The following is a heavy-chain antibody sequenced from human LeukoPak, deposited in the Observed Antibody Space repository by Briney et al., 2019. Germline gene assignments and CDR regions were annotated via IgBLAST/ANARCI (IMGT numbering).Heavy chain of an antibody. J-gene: IGHJ5*02. Sequence: ASVRVSFTASGYTFTTYGMSWVGRAPGQGREGRGGISAYNGNTNYAQKLQGRVPMPTDTSTSTASMELRSLRSDDTAVYYCARDTVTTENWFDPWGQGTLVTVSS. CDR3: ARDTVTTENWFDP. V-gene: IGHV1-18*01. D-gene: IGHD4-17*01. CDR2: ISAYNGNT. CDR1: GYTFTTYG.